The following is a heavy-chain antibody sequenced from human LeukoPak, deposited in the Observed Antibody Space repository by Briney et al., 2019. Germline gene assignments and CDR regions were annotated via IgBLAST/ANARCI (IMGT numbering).Heavy chain of an antibody. CDR3: AREAAAGTYWFDP. D-gene: IGHD6-13*01. CDR2: IYYSGST. CDR1: GGSISSYY. V-gene: IGHV4-59*12. J-gene: IGHJ5*02. Sequence: SETLSLTCTVSGGSISSYYWSWIRQPPGKGLEWIGYIYYSGSTNYNPSLKSRVTISVDKSKNQFSLKLSSVTAADTAVYYCAREAAAGTYWFDPWGQGTLVTVSS.